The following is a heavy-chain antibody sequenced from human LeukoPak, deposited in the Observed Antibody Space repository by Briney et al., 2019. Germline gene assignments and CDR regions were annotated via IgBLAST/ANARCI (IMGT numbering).Heavy chain of an antibody. J-gene: IGHJ6*03. CDR1: GGSISSYY. CDR2: IYYSGST. V-gene: IGHV4-59*01. D-gene: IGHD1-1*01. Sequence: SETLSLTCTVSGGSISSYYWSWIRQPPGKGLQWIGYIYYSGSTNYNPSLKSRVTISVDTSKNQFSLKLSSVTAADTAVYYCSRERREYINSNYYYYYMDVWGKGTTVTVSS. CDR3: SRERREYINSNYYYYYMDV.